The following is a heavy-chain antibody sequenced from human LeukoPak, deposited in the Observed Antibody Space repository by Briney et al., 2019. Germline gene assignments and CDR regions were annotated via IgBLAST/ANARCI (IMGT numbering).Heavy chain of an antibody. D-gene: IGHD3-10*01. CDR1: GYTFTGYY. CDR2: INPNSGGT. Sequence: GASVKVSCKASGYTFTGYYMHWVRQAPGQGLEWMGWINPNSGGTNYAQKFQGRVTMTRDTSISTAYMELSRLRSDDTAVYYCTRSVITMVRGVTEKNWFDPWGQGTLVTVSS. V-gene: IGHV1-2*02. CDR3: TRSVITMVRGVTEKNWFDP. J-gene: IGHJ5*02.